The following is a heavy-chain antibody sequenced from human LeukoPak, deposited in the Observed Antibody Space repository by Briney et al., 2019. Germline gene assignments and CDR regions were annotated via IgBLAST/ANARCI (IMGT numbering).Heavy chain of an antibody. CDR3: AGEGAIAAAGTLNY. D-gene: IGHD6-13*01. CDR1: GYTLTELS. CDR2: FDPEDGET. V-gene: IGHV1-24*01. J-gene: IGHJ4*02. Sequence: ASVKVSCKVSGYTLTELSMHWVRQAPGKGLEWMGGFDPEDGETIYTQKFQGRVTMTEDTSTDTAYMELRSLRSDDTAVYYCAGEGAIAAAGTLNYWGQGTLVTVSS.